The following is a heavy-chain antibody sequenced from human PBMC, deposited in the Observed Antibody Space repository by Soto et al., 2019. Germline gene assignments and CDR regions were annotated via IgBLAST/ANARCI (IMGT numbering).Heavy chain of an antibody. J-gene: IGHJ4*02. D-gene: IGHD4-17*01. CDR1: GGSVTNSSYY. V-gene: IGHV4-39*01. CDR2: VYYRGRS. CDR3: VSQRTTVPTQAYFDY. Sequence: SETLSLTCTVSGGSVTNSSYYWGWIRQSPGKGLEWIGSVYYRGRSYSRSSVKSRVTISVDTSKNRFSLSLNSVTASDTAVYFCVSQRTTVPTQAYFDYWGPGALVTVSS.